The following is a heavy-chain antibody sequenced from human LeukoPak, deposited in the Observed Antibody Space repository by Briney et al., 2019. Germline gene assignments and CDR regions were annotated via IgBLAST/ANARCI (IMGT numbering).Heavy chain of an antibody. CDR1: GFTFSSYA. Sequence: PGGSLRLSCAASGFTFSSYAMSWVRQAPGKGLEWVSAISGSGGSTYYADSVKGRFTISRDNSKNTLYLQMNSLRAEDTAVYYCAKAHDLYYYDSSGYYFPDYWGQGTLVTVSS. V-gene: IGHV3-23*01. D-gene: IGHD3-22*01. J-gene: IGHJ4*02. CDR3: AKAHDLYYYDSSGYYFPDY. CDR2: ISGSGGST.